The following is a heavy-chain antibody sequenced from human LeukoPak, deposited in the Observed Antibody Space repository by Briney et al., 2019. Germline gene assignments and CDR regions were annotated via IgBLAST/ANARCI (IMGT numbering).Heavy chain of an antibody. J-gene: IGHJ4*02. V-gene: IGHV1-46*01. CDR1: GYTFSCYH. CDR3: ARAWESIAGYYFDY. CDR2: INPSFNPGVDVT. D-gene: IGHD1-26*01. Sequence: ASVKVSCKASGYTFSCYHIHWVRQAPRQGLEWMGKINPSFNPGVDVTSYAQKFQGRVTMTRDTSTNTVYMELSSLRSEDTAVYYCARAWESIAGYYFDYWGQGTLVTVSS.